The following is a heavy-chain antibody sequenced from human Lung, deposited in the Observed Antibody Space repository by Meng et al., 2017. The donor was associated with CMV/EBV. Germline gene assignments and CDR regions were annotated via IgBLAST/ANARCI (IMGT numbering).Heavy chain of an antibody. V-gene: IGHV4-39*07. CDR2: IYYSGST. CDR3: ARLLLTYYGYWRGGKTGNWFDP. CDR1: GGXISSSSYY. J-gene: IGHJ5*02. Sequence: SXTXSLXCTVSGGXISSSSYYWGWIRQPPGKGLEWIGSIYYSGSTYYNPSLKSQVTISVDTSKNQFSLKLSSVTAANTALYYCARLLLTYYGYWRGGKTGNWFDPWXQGTXVTVSS. D-gene: IGHD3-3*01.